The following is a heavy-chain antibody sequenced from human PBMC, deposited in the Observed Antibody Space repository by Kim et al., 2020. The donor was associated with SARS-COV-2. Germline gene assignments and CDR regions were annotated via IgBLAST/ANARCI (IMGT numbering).Heavy chain of an antibody. D-gene: IGHD4-4*01. CDR3: ARYFAVTTGDWFDP. J-gene: IGHJ5*02. V-gene: IGHV1-69*01. Sequence: AQKFQGRVTITADESTSTAYMELGSLRSEDTAVYYCARYFAVTTGDWFDPWGQGTLVTVSS.